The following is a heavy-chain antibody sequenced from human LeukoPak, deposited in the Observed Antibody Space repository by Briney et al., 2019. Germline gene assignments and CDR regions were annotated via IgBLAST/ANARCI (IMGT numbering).Heavy chain of an antibody. CDR2: ISAYNGNT. CDR1: GYTFTSYG. Sequence: AASVKVSCKASGYTFTSYGISWVRQAPGQGLEWMGWISAYNGNTNYAQKLQGRVTMTADTSTSTAYMELRSLRSDDTAVYYCARVGDFWSGYYGPLYYMDVWGKGTTVTVSS. V-gene: IGHV1-18*01. D-gene: IGHD3-3*01. CDR3: ARVGDFWSGYYGPLYYMDV. J-gene: IGHJ6*03.